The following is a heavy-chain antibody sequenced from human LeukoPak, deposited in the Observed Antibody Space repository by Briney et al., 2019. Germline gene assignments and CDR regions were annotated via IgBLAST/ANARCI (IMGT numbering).Heavy chain of an antibody. Sequence: SETLSLTCTVSVGSISRYYRSWIRQPPGKGLEWIGYIYYSGSTNYNPSLKSRVAISVDTSKNQFSLRLSSVTAADTAVCFCARHDYSNYPSFDYWGQGTLVTVSS. CDR2: IYYSGST. J-gene: IGHJ4*02. V-gene: IGHV4-59*08. CDR1: VGSISRYY. CDR3: ARHDYSNYPSFDY. D-gene: IGHD4-11*01.